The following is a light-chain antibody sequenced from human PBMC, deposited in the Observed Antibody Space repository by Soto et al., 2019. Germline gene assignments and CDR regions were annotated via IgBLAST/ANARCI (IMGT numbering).Light chain of an antibody. CDR2: GNS. J-gene: IGLJ2*01. V-gene: IGLV1-40*01. CDR3: QSYDSSLSGPNVV. CDR1: SSNIGAGYD. Sequence: QSVLTQPPSVSGAPGQRVTISCTGSSSNIGAGYDVHWYQQLPGTAPKLLIYGNSNRPSGVPDRFSGSKSGTSASLAITGLHDEDYADYYCQSYDSSLSGPNVVFGGGTKLTV.